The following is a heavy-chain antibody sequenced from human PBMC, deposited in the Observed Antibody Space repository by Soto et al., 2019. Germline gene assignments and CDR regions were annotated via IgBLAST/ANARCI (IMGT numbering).Heavy chain of an antibody. D-gene: IGHD1-26*01. CDR3: ALRKTGSYFDC. V-gene: IGHV3-23*01. J-gene: IGHJ4*02. CDR1: GFTFSSYA. Sequence: GGSLRLSCAASGFTFSSYAMSWVRQAPGKGLEWVSAIGASGAGTYYAEYVKGRFTISRDNSKNTLYLQMNSLRAEDTAVYYCALRKTGSYFDCWGQGSLCAVSS. CDR2: IGASGAGT.